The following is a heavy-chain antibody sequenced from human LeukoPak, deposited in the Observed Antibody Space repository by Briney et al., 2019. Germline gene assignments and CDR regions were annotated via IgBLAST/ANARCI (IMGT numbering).Heavy chain of an antibody. J-gene: IGHJ4*02. CDR1: GFTFSSYA. D-gene: IGHD5-18*01. V-gene: IGHV3-23*01. Sequence: GGSLRLSCAASGFTFSSYAMSWVRQAPGKGLEWVSNISGGGGSTYYADSVKGRITISRDNSKNTLYLQMNSLRAEDTAVYYCAKIYPGGYSYGYFDYWGQGTLVTVSS. CDR2: ISGGGGST. CDR3: AKIYPGGYSYGYFDY.